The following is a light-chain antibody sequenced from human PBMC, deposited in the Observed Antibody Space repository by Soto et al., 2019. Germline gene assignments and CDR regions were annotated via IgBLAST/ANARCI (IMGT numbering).Light chain of an antibody. CDR3: QSYDSTLSGSRV. Sequence: QSALTQPPSASGSPGQSVTISCTGTSSDVGAYNYVSWYRQHPGKAPKLLIFEVNSRPSGVPDRFSGSKSGNTASLTVSGLQAEDEADYYCQSYDSTLSGSRVFGGGTKLTVL. V-gene: IGLV2-8*01. CDR2: EVN. J-gene: IGLJ2*01. CDR1: SSDVGAYNY.